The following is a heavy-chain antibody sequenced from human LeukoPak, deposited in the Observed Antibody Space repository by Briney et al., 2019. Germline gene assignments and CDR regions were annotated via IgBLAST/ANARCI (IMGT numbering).Heavy chain of an antibody. CDR1: GGTFSSYA. V-gene: IGHV1-69*05. CDR3: ARDPQRWLQPGAFDI. J-gene: IGHJ3*02. D-gene: IGHD5-24*01. CDR2: IIPIFGTA. Sequence: GASVKVSCKASGGTFSSYAFSWVRQAPGQGLEWMGRIIPIFGTANYAQKFQGRVTITTDESTSTAYMELSSLRSEDTAVYYCARDPQRWLQPGAFDIWGQGTMVTVSS.